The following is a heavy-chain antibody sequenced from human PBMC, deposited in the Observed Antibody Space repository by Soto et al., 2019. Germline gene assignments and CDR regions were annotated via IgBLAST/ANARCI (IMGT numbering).Heavy chain of an antibody. J-gene: IGHJ4*02. CDR3: ALLARDCKKPSWYYADH. CDR2: MYSGDSDT. CDR1: GYDFNTNW. D-gene: IGHD3-16*01. Sequence: VESLKISCRGSGYDFNTNWFGWVRQLPGRGLEWVWIMYSGDSDTRLLPSLQCHLTLSADVAVSAAFLQWRSLKTSHSVMYFCALLARDCKKPSWYYADHWGQGTSVTFSS. V-gene: IGHV5-51*01.